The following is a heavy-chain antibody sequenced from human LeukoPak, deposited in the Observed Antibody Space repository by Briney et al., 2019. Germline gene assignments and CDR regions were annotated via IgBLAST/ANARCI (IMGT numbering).Heavy chain of an antibody. Sequence: PGGSLRLSCAASGFTFSSYGMHWVRQAPCKGLEWVAVISYDGSNQYHADSVKGRFTLSRDNAKNTLYLQMNSLRAEDTAVYYCAKQGPYDSSAYLFDYWGQGTLVTVSS. CDR1: GFTFSSYG. J-gene: IGHJ4*02. D-gene: IGHD3-22*01. CDR3: AKQGPYDSSAYLFDY. CDR2: ISYDGSNQ. V-gene: IGHV3-30*18.